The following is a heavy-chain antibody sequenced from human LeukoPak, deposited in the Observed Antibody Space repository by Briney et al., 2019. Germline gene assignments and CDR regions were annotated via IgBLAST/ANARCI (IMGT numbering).Heavy chain of an antibody. J-gene: IGHJ2*01. CDR3: ARDLRAGGTWSYGVYFDL. CDR1: GFTFSTYS. CDR2: ISSNSRYI. D-gene: IGHD4-17*01. V-gene: IGHV3-21*01. Sequence: PGGSLRLSCAASGFTFSTYSMSWVRQAPGKGLEWVSSISSNSRYIYYADSMRGRFTISRDNAKNSVYLLLNSLTPEDTAVYCARDLRAGGTWSYGVYFDLWGRGTLVTVSS.